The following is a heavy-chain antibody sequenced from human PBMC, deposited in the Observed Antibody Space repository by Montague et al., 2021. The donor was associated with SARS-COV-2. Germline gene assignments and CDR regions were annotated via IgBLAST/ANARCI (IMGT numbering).Heavy chain of an antibody. D-gene: IGHD5-12*01. CDR3: ARRGRKLLPVATTIGGFDI. CDR1: GGSISSSNYY. Sequence: SETLSLTCTVSGGSISSSNYYWDWIRQPPGKGLEWIGSIYESGSTYYNPSLKSRVTISVDTSKNHFSLKLSSVTAADTAVYYCARRGRKLLPVATTIGGFDIWGQGTMVTVSS. CDR2: IYESGST. J-gene: IGHJ3*02. V-gene: IGHV4-39*02.